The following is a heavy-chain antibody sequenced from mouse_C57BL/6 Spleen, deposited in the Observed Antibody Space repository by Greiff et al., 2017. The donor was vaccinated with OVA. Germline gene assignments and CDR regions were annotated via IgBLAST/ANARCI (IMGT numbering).Heavy chain of an antibody. D-gene: IGHD1-1*02. CDR1: GYTFTSYG. CDR2: IYPRSGNT. Sequence: VKLVESGAELARPGASVKLSCKASGYTFTSYGISWVKQRTGQGLEWIGEIYPRSGNTYYNEKFKGKATLTADKSSSTAYMQLRSLTSEDSAVYICARGDGSAYWYFDVWGTGTTVTVSS. J-gene: IGHJ1*03. CDR3: ARGDGSAYWYFDV. V-gene: IGHV1-81*01.